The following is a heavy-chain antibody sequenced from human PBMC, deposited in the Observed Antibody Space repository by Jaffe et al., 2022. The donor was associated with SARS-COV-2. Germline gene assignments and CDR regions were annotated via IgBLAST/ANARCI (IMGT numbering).Heavy chain of an antibody. V-gene: IGHV3-7*01. Sequence: EVQLVESGGGLVQPGGSLRLSCAASGFTFSTYWMSWVRQAPGRGLEWVANIKQDGSEKYYVDSVKGRFTISRDNAKNSLYLQMNSLRDEDTAVYYCARDNYYASDYWGQGTLVTVSS. CDR3: ARDNYYASDY. J-gene: IGHJ4*02. CDR1: GFTFSTYW. D-gene: IGHD3-10*01. CDR2: IKQDGSEK.